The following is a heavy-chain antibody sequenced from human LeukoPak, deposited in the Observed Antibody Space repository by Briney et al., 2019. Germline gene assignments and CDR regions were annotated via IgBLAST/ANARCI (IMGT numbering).Heavy chain of an antibody. Sequence: PSETLSLTCTVSGGSISSYYWSWIRQPPGKGLEWIGYIYTSGSTNYNPSLKSRVTISVDTSKNQFSLKLSSVTAADTAVYYCARRPRRGDRFDPWGQGTLVTVSS. CDR3: ARRPRRGDRFDP. J-gene: IGHJ5*02. CDR2: IYTSGST. V-gene: IGHV4-4*09. CDR1: GGSISSYY. D-gene: IGHD3-16*01.